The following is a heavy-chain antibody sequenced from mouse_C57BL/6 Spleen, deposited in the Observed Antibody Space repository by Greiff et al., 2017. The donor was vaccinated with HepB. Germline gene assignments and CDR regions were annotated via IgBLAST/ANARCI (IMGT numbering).Heavy chain of an antibody. CDR3: ARRETYYSNYDY. CDR1: GFTFSSYA. V-gene: IGHV5-4*01. CDR2: ISDGGSYT. J-gene: IGHJ2*01. Sequence: EVQRVESGGGLVKPGGSLKLSCAASGFTFSSYAMSWVRQTPEKRLEWVATISDGGSYTYYPDNVKGRFTISRDNAKNNLYLQMSHLKSEDTAMYYCARRETYYSNYDYWGQGTTLTVSS. D-gene: IGHD2-5*01.